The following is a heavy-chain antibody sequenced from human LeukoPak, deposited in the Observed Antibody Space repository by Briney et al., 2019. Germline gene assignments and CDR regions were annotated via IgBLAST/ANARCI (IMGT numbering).Heavy chain of an antibody. Sequence: PGGSLRLSCAASGFTFSTFAMIWVRQPPGKGLEWVSSIFPSGGGIHYADSVRGRFTISRDDSKNTVFLQMNSLRADDTAIYYCSSSYFETAHYTHYHFDYWGRGTLVTVSP. CDR1: GFTFSTFA. D-gene: IGHD3-22*01. V-gene: IGHV3-23*01. CDR3: SSSYFETAHYTHYHFDY. CDR2: IFPSGGGI. J-gene: IGHJ4*02.